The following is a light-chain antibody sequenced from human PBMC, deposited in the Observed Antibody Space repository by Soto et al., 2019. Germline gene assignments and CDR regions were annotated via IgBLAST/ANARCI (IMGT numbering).Light chain of an antibody. CDR2: WAS. CDR1: QNVLYRSNNKNY. V-gene: IGKV4-1*01. CDR3: HQSHNIPYT. J-gene: IGKJ2*01. Sequence: DIVMTQSPDSLAVSLGERATINCKSSQNVLYRSNNKNYLSWYQQKPGQPPKLLIYWASTRESGVPDRLSGSESGTDFTLTVSSLQAEDVAVYYCHQSHNIPYTFGHGTKLESK.